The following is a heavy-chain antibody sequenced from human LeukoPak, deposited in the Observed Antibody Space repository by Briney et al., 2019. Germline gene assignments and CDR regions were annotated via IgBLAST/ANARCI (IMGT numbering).Heavy chain of an antibody. CDR1: GYTFTSYY. CDR3: ARLLSYDILTGYSLFGYYYYMDV. Sequence: ASVKVSCKASGYTFTSYYMHWVRQAPGQGLEWMGIINPSGGSTSHAQKFQGRVTMTTDTSTSTAYMELRSLRSDDTAVYYCARLLSYDILTGYSLFGYYYYMDVWGKGTTVTISS. CDR2: INPSGGST. J-gene: IGHJ6*03. D-gene: IGHD3-9*01. V-gene: IGHV1-46*01.